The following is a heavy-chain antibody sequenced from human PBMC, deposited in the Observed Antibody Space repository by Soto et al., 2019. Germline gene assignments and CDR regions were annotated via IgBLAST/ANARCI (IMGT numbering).Heavy chain of an antibody. CDR3: ARERRAAADP. CDR2: ISAYNGNT. CDR1: GYTFTSYG. Sequence: ASVKVSCKASGYTFTSYGISWVRQAPGQGLEWMGWISAYNGNTNYAQKFQGRVTITRDTSASTAYMELSSLRSEDTAVYCCARERRAAADPCGQGTVVTVSS. D-gene: IGHD6-13*01. V-gene: IGHV1-18*01. J-gene: IGHJ5*02.